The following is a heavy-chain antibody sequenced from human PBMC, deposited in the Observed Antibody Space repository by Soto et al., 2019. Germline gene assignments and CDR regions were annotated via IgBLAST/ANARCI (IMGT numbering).Heavy chain of an antibody. J-gene: IGHJ4*02. Sequence: QVQLVESGGGVVQPGRSLRLSCAASGFTFSSYGMHWVRQAPGKGLEWVAVIWYDGSNKYYADSVKGRFTISRDNFKNTLYLQMNSLRAEDTAVYYCAREMALDGDYSAEYFDYWGQGTLVTVSS. CDR1: GFTFSSYG. CDR3: AREMALDGDYSAEYFDY. D-gene: IGHD4-17*01. CDR2: IWYDGSNK. V-gene: IGHV3-33*01.